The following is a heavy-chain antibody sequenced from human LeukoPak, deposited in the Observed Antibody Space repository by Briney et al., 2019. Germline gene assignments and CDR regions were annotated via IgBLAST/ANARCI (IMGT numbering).Heavy chain of an antibody. CDR2: IASGGGANR. J-gene: IGHJ6*02. V-gene: IGHV3-48*03. D-gene: IGHD2-15*01. CDR3: AKGTVVAAAYYYYGMDV. Sequence: GGSLTLSCAASGFTFSSYEMNWVRQAPGKGLEWVSYIASGGGANRFYSESVKGRFTISRDNAKNSLYLQMNSLRAEDTALYYCAKGTVVAAAYYYYGMDVWGQGTTVTVSS. CDR1: GFTFSSYE.